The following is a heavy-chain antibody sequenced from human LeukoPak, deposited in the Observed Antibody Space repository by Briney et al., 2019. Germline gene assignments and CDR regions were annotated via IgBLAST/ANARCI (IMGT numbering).Heavy chain of an antibody. J-gene: IGHJ6*03. D-gene: IGHD5-18*01. Sequence: SETLSLTCSVSGGSFSNHFWSWVRHPAGKGLEWMGQIYPSGNTNYNPSLKSRVTLSVDTSKNQFSLKLSSVTAADTAVYYCARGYSYGYYYYYYMDVWGKGTTVTVSS. CDR1: GGSFSNHF. CDR2: IYPSGNT. V-gene: IGHV4-4*07. CDR3: ARGYSYGYYYYYYMDV.